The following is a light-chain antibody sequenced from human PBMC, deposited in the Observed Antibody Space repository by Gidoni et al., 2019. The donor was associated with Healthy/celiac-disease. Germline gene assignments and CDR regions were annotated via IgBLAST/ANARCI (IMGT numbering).Light chain of an antibody. CDR2: DVS. J-gene: IGLJ1*01. Sequence: QSALTQPPSVSGSPGQSVTISCTGTSGDVGMYNYVSWYQQPPGKPPKLILHDVSQRPSGVPDRFSGSKSGNTASLTISGLQSDDDADYYCCSYAGSYTRYVFGTGTKVTVL. CDR1: SGDVGMYNY. V-gene: IGLV2-11*02. CDR3: CSYAGSYTRYV.